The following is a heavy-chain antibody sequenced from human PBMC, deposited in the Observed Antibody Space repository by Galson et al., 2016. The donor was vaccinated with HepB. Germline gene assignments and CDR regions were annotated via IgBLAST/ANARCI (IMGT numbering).Heavy chain of an antibody. D-gene: IGHD5-24*01. J-gene: IGHJ5*02. CDR3: ASAPTITTIWGS. CDR2: LYSGGTT. V-gene: IGHV3-53*01. CDR1: GITVTTNY. Sequence: SLRLSCAASGITVTTNYISWVRQAPGKGLEWVAILYSGGTTVYADSVRGRFTISRDDSKNTVHLQMNSLRGEDTAMYFCASAPTITTIWGSWGQGTLVTVSS.